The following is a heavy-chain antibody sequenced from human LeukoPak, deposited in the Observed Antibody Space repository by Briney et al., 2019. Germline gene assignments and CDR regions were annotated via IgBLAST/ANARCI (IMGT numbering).Heavy chain of an antibody. J-gene: IGHJ4*02. D-gene: IGHD3-16*02. CDR3: AKGSYDYVWGSYRYTDFDY. V-gene: IGHV3-48*04. Sequence: GGSLRLSCAASGFTFSSYSMNWVRQAPGKGLEWASYISSSGSTIYYADSVKGRFTISRDDAKNSLYLQMNSLRAEDTAVYYCAKGSYDYVWGSYRYTDFDYWGQGTLVTVSS. CDR1: GFTFSSYS. CDR2: ISSSGSTI.